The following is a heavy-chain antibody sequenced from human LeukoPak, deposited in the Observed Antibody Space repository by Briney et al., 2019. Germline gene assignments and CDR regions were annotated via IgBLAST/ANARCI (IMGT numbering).Heavy chain of an antibody. D-gene: IGHD2-2*01. CDR2: IREDGSET. CDR1: GFWFSSYC. V-gene: IGHV3-7*01. CDR3: AKAGGGIKYRHFDF. Sequence: GGSLRLSRAASGFWFSSYCMNWVRQAPGTGLEGVAIIREDGSETYYVDSVMGRFTISRDNDKNSLYLQMNSLRVEDTAVYYCAKAGGGIKYRHFDFWGQGTLVTVSS. J-gene: IGHJ4*02.